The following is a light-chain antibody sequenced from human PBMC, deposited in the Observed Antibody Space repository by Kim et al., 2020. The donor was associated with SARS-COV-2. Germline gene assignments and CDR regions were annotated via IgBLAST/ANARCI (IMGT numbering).Light chain of an antibody. CDR1: QSVSTK. CDR3: QQYTNLPLT. V-gene: IGKV3-15*01. J-gene: IGKJ4*01. Sequence: VSPGERATLACRASQSVSTKLAWYQQKPGQAPRLLIFGASTRATGIPARFSGSGSGTEFTLTFSSLQSEDSAVYYCQQYTNLPLTFGGGTKVDIK. CDR2: GAS.